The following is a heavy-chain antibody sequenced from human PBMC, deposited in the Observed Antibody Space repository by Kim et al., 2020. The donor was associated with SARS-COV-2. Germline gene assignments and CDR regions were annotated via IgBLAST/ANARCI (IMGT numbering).Heavy chain of an antibody. V-gene: IGHV3-30*18. D-gene: IGHD3-3*01. CDR1: GFTFSSYG. J-gene: IGHJ6*01. CDR3: AKGIGYDFWSGYYKYYY. Sequence: GGSLRLSCAASGFTFSSYGMHWVRQAPGKGLEWVAVISHDGSNKYYADSVKGRFTISRDNSKNTLYLQMNSLRAEDTAVYYCAKGIGYDFWSGYYKYYY. CDR2: ISHDGSNK.